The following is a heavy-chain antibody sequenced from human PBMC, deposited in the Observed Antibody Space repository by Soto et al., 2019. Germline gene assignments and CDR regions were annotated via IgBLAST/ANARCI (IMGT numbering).Heavy chain of an antibody. D-gene: IGHD3-16*02. CDR2: IKPDGSET. CDR1: GFPFSSYW. J-gene: IGHJ4*02. CDR3: ARGSYQFDY. V-gene: IGHV3-7*01. Sequence: GGSLRLSCVVSGFPFSSYWMTWFRQPPGKGLEWVANIKPDGSETDYVDSVKGRFTISRDNARNSVYLQMNSLTAEDTAVFHCARGSYQFDYWGKGALVTVSS.